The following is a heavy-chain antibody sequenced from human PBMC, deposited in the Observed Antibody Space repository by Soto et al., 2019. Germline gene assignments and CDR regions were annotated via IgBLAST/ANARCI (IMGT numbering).Heavy chain of an antibody. V-gene: IGHV3-48*02. Sequence: EVQLVESGGGLVQPGGSLRLSCAASGFTFSGYNMNWIRQAPGKGLEWVSCIKSDSSGIWYADSVKGRFTMSRDNAKNSLHLQMNSLRDEDTAVYFCARASNWASDYWCQGTLVAVSS. CDR1: GFTFSGYN. J-gene: IGHJ4*02. CDR2: IKSDSSGI. CDR3: ARASNWASDY. D-gene: IGHD1-1*01.